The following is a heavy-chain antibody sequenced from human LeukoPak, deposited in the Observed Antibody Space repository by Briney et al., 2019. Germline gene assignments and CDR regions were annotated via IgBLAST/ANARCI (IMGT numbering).Heavy chain of an antibody. D-gene: IGHD2-2*02. V-gene: IGHV1-8*01. Sequence: ASVKVSCKASGYTFTSYDINWVRQATGQGLEWMGRMNPNSGNTGYAQKFQGGVTMTRNTSISTAYMELSSLRSEDTAVYYCARGGRYCSSTSCYTQPRDFDYWGQGTLVTVSS. J-gene: IGHJ4*02. CDR2: MNPNSGNT. CDR1: GYTFTSYD. CDR3: ARGGRYCSSTSCYTQPRDFDY.